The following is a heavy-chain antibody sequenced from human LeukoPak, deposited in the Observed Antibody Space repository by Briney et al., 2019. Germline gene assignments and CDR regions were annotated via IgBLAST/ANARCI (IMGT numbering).Heavy chain of an antibody. Sequence: VGSLRLSCAASGFTFSSHGMSWVRQAPGKGLEWVSTISGSGDNTYYADSVKGRFTISRDNSKNTVYLEVSSLTAEDTAVYYCAKDDAWLRFGEWSQGTLVTVSS. CDR2: ISGSGDNT. J-gene: IGHJ4*02. CDR1: GFTFSSHG. CDR3: AKDDAWLRFGE. V-gene: IGHV3-23*01. D-gene: IGHD3-16*01.